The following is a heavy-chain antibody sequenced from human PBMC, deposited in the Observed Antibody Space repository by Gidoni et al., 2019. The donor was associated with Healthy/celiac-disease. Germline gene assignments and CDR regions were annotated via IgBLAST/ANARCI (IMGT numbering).Heavy chain of an antibody. V-gene: IGHV5-51*01. CDR3: ARLQDVKRITIFGVVKYYFDY. Sequence: EVQLVQSGAEVKKPGESLKISCKGSGYSFTSYWIGWVRQMPGKGLEWMGIIYPGDSDTRYSPSFQGQVTISADKSISTAYLQWSSLKASDTAMYYCARLQDVKRITIFGVVKYYFDYWGQGTLVTVSS. CDR1: GYSFTSYW. D-gene: IGHD3-3*01. CDR2: IYPGDSDT. J-gene: IGHJ4*02.